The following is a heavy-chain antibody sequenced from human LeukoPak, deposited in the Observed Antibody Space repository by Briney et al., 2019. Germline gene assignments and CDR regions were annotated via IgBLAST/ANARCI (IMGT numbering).Heavy chain of an antibody. Sequence: GGSLRLSCAASGFIFTNFFMRWVRQAPGKGREWVASIKHDGSEKYYVDSVRGRFTISRDNTKNLLYLQMSSLRAEDTAVYYCATDRGWCTSGYYLSYFEYWGQGTLVTFSS. D-gene: IGHD3-3*01. J-gene: IGHJ4*02. CDR2: IKHDGSEK. CDR1: GFIFTNFF. CDR3: ATDRGWCTSGYYLSYFEY. V-gene: IGHV3-7*01.